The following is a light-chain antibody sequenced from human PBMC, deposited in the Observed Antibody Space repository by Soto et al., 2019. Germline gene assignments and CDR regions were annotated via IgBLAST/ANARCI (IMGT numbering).Light chain of an antibody. CDR2: DTS. Sequence: EVVMTQSPATLSVSPGEGATLSCRASQGIGDTLAWYKHKAGQTPRLLIYDTSTRATGVPARFCGSRSGTDFTLTIRRLEPEDLAVYYCHQYGSSPRTFGQGTKVDIK. J-gene: IGKJ1*01. CDR3: HQYGSSPRT. V-gene: IGKV3-15*01. CDR1: QGIGDT.